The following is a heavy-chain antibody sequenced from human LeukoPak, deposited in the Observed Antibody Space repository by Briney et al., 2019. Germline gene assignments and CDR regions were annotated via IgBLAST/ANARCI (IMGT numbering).Heavy chain of an antibody. V-gene: IGHV3-23*01. J-gene: IGHJ4*02. CDR1: GFTFSSYA. CDR2: ISGSGGST. D-gene: IGHD6-19*01. Sequence: GGSPRLSCAASGFTFSSYAMSWVRQAPGKGLEWVSAISGSGGSTYYADSVKGRFTISRDNSKNTLCLQMNSLRAEDTAVYYCAKTRLVAVAGFDYWGQGTLVTVSS. CDR3: AKTRLVAVAGFDY.